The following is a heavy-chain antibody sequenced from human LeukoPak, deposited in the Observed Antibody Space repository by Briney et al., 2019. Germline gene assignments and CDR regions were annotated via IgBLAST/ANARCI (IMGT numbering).Heavy chain of an antibody. V-gene: IGHV4-31*02. Sequence: SETLSLTCTVSGGSISSGGYYWSWIRQHPGKGLEWIGYIYYSGSTYHNPSLKSRVTISVDTSKNQFSLKLSSVTAADTAVYYCARANFNIVVVPAAIELNWFDPWGQGTLVTVSS. CDR2: IYYSGST. J-gene: IGHJ5*02. D-gene: IGHD2-2*02. CDR1: GGSISSGGYY. CDR3: ARANFNIVVVPAAIELNWFDP.